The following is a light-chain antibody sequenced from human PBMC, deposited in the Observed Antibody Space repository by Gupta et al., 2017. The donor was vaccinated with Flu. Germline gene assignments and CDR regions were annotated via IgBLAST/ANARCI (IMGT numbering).Light chain of an antibody. CDR2: GAS. Sequence: GTLSLSPGERATLSCRASQSVSSNYVAWYQQKPGQAPRLLIDGASNRATGIPDRFSGSGSGTDFTLTIRRLEPEDSAVYYCQHFGSSPYSFGQGTKLEIK. CDR1: QSVSSNY. J-gene: IGKJ2*03. CDR3: QHFGSSPYS. V-gene: IGKV3-20*01.